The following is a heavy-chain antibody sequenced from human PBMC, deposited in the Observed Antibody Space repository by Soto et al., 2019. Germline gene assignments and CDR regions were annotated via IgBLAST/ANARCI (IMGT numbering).Heavy chain of an antibody. J-gene: IGHJ6*02. CDR2: IIPILGIA. V-gene: IGHV1-69*02. Sequence: QVQLVQSGAEVKKPGSSVKVSCKASGGTFSSYTMSWVRQAPGQGLEWMGRIIPILGIANYAQKFQGRVTITADKSTSTAYMELSSLRSEDTAVYYCARLEEHLERRGERYYYYGMDVWGQGTTVTVSS. CDR3: ARLEEHLERRGERYYYYGMDV. D-gene: IGHD1-1*01. CDR1: GGTFSSYT.